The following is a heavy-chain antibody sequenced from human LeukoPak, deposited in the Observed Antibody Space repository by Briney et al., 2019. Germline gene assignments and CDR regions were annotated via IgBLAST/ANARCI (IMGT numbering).Heavy chain of an antibody. CDR1: GFTFSSYS. D-gene: IGHD4-17*01. CDR3: AREAREWTAVTTEYFDY. V-gene: IGHV3-21*01. CDR2: ISSSSSYI. J-gene: IGHJ4*02. Sequence: GGSLRLSCAASGFTFSSYSMNWVRQAPVKGLEWVSSISSSSSYIYYADSVKGRFTISRDNAKNSLYLQMNSLRAEDTAVYYCAREAREWTAVTTEYFDYWGQGTLVTVSS.